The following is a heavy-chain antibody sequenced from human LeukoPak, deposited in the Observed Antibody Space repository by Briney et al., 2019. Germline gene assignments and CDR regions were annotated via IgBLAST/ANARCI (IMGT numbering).Heavy chain of an antibody. V-gene: IGHV4-31*03. CDR2: IYYSGST. CDR3: ARILCSGYKTRYYFDY. Sequence: PSETLSLTCTVSCGSISSGGYYWSWIRQHPGKGLEWIGYIYYSGSTYYNPSLKSRVTISVDTSKNQFSLKLSSVTAADTAVYYCARILCSGYKTRYYFDYWGQGTLVTVSS. CDR1: CGSISSGGYY. D-gene: IGHD3-3*01. J-gene: IGHJ4*02.